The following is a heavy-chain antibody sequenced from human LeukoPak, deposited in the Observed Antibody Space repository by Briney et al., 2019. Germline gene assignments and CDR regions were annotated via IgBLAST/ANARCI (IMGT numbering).Heavy chain of an antibody. J-gene: IGHJ4*02. V-gene: IGHV4-39*07. CDR2: IYYSGST. D-gene: IGHD3-10*01. CDR1: GGSISSSSYY. CDR3: ARDLGLITMVRGVSGCPR. Sequence: SETLSLTCTVSGGSISSSSYYWGWIRQPPGKGLEWIGSIYYSGSTYYNPSLKSRVTISVDTSKNQFSLKLSSVTAADTAVYYCARDLGLITMVRGVSGCPRWGQGTLVTVSS.